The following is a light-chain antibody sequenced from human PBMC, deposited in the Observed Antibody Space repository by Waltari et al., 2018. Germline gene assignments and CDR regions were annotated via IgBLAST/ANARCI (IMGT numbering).Light chain of an antibody. V-gene: IGLV2-14*03. CDR1: SSDVGRYNY. CDR2: DVS. CDR3: SSYTSSSTVV. J-gene: IGLJ3*02. Sequence: QSALTQPASVSGSPGQSFTISCPGSSSDVGRYNYVSWYHQHPGKAPKLMIYDVSNRPSGVSNRFSGSKSGNTASLTISGLQAEDEADYYCSSYTSSSTVVFGGGTKLTVL.